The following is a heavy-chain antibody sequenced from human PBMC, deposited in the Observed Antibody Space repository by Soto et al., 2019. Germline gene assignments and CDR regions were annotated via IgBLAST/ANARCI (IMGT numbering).Heavy chain of an antibody. J-gene: IGHJ5*02. CDR3: EKEGLVAATLNWFAP. Sequence: EVRLLESGGGLVQPGGSLRLSCAASGFTFTSYAMTWVRQAPGQGLKWVSAISGSGDSTCYPDSVKGRFTVATDNSKDMLYPPMEIRRAEDTAVYYCEKEGLVAATLNWFAPWGQGTLVIVSS. V-gene: IGHV3-23*01. D-gene: IGHD2-15*01. CDR1: GFTFTSYA. CDR2: ISGSGDST.